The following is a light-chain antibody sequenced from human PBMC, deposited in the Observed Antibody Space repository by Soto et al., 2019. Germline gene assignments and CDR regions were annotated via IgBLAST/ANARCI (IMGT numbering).Light chain of an antibody. CDR1: QTIITW. Sequence: IHVTHSPPTLSASVLYRVTITFLSIQTIITWMAWYQQKPGKAPKLLVYDASTLQSGVASRFSGSGSGTEFTLIISGLQPDDSATYYCQQYTNTNNPWMFGQGTKVDIK. CDR3: QQYTNTNNPWM. CDR2: DAS. V-gene: IGKV1-5*01. J-gene: IGKJ1*01.